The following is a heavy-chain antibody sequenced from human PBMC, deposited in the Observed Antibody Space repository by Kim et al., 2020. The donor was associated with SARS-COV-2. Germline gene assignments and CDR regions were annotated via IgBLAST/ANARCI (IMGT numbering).Heavy chain of an antibody. J-gene: IGHJ4*02. CDR3: AKDGYDILTGYRETFDY. Sequence: VKGRLNISRDKSKSTLYLQLNSLRAEDTAVYYCAKDGYDILTGYRETFDYWGQGTLVTVSS. V-gene: IGHV3-23*01. D-gene: IGHD3-9*01.